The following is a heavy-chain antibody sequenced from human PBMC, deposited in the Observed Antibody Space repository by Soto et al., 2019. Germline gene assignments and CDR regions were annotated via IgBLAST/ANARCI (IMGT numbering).Heavy chain of an antibody. J-gene: IGHJ4*02. V-gene: IGHV1-18*01. CDR3: ARDRYCSGGSCYHFDY. CDR2: ISAYNGNT. CDR1: GYTFTTYG. Sequence: QVRLVQSGAEVRKPGASVKVSCQASGYTFTTYGFSWVRQAPGQGLEWMGWISAYNGNTNYAQKLQGRVTMTTDTSTSTAYMELRSLRSDDTAVYYCARDRYCSGGSCYHFDYWGQGTLVTVSS. D-gene: IGHD2-15*01.